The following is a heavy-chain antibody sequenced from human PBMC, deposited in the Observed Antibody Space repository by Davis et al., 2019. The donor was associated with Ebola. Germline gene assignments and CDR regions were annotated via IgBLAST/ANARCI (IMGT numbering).Heavy chain of an antibody. CDR3: ARLGRDVVVPAVILDFDY. V-gene: IGHV4-59*02. CDR2: LFYSGSI. J-gene: IGHJ4*02. CDR1: GGSVRTYY. D-gene: IGHD2-2*01. Sequence: SETLSLTCPVSGGSVRTYYWSWIRQSPGKGLEWIGYLFYSGSINYNPSLRSRVTISVDTSKNLFSLKLRSLTAADTAVYYCARLGRDVVVPAVILDFDYWGQGILVAVSS.